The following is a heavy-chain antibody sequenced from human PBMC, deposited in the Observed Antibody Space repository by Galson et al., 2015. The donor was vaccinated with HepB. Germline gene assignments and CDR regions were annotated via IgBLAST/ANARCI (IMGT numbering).Heavy chain of an antibody. J-gene: IGHJ4*02. CDR3: ARGSGFLEWFLSGDY. CDR1: GFRFGDYG. Sequence: SLRLSCAASGFRFGDYGMHWVRQPPGKGLEWVAGIWYDRSNEYYADSVKGRFTISRDNSKNTLYLQMNSLRAEDTAVYYCARGSGFLEWFLSGDYWGQGTLVTVSS. V-gene: IGHV3-33*01. CDR2: IWYDRSNE. D-gene: IGHD3-3*01.